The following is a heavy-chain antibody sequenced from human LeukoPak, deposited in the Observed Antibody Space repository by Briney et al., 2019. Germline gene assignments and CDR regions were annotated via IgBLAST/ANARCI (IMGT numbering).Heavy chain of an antibody. V-gene: IGHV3-23*01. CDR3: ARVRFGELLEYYFDY. CDR1: GFTFSSYA. CDR2: ISGSGGST. Sequence: GGSLRLSCAASGFTFSSYAMSWVRQAPGKGLEWVSAISGSGGSTYYADSVKGRFTISRDNSKNTLYLQMNSLRAEDTAVYYCARVRFGELLEYYFDYWGQGTLVTVSS. J-gene: IGHJ4*02. D-gene: IGHD3-10*01.